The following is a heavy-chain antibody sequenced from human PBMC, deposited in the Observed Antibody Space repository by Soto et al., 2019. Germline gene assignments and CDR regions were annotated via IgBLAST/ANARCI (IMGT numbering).Heavy chain of an antibody. CDR1: GFTFSSYG. V-gene: IGHV3-30*18. J-gene: IGHJ4*02. CDR3: AKGSRIVVVTDALDY. CDR2: ISYDGSNK. Sequence: QVQLVESGGGVVQPGRSLRLSCAASGFTFSSYGMHWVRQAPGKGLEWVAVISYDGSNKYYADSVKGRFTISRDNSKNTLYLQMNSLRAEDTAVYYCAKGSRIVVVTDALDYWGQGTLVTVSS. D-gene: IGHD2-21*02.